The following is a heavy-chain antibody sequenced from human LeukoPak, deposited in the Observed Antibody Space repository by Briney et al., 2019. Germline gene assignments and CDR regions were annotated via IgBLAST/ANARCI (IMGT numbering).Heavy chain of an antibody. V-gene: IGHV4-61*02. J-gene: IGHJ4*02. Sequence: SQTLSLTCTVSGGSISSGSYYWSWIRQPAGKGLEWIGRIYTSGSTNYNPSLKSRVTISVDTSKNQFSLKLSSVTAADTAVYYCARGDSSGTFDYGGQGTLVTVSS. CDR3: ARGDSSGTFDY. CDR2: IYTSGST. D-gene: IGHD3-22*01. CDR1: GGSISSGSYY.